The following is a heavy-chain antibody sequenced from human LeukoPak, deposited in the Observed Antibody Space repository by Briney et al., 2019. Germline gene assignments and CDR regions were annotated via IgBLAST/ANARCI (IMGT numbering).Heavy chain of an antibody. J-gene: IGHJ5*02. CDR2: IYPGGSDT. V-gene: IGHV5-51*01. CDR3: ARRVSVTTVTRRTEHNWFDP. Sequence: GESLKISCKGSGYSFTSYWIGWVRQMPGKGLEWMGIIYPGGSDTRYSPSFQGQVTISADKSISTAYLQWSSLKASDTAMYYCARRVSVTTVTRRTEHNWFDPWGQGTLVTVSS. D-gene: IGHD4-17*01. CDR1: GYSFTSYW.